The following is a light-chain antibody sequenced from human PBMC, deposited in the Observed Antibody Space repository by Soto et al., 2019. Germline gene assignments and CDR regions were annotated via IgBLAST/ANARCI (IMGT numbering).Light chain of an antibody. CDR1: QSVTSNY. V-gene: IGKV3-20*01. J-gene: IGKJ1*01. CDR2: GAS. CDR3: QQYDDSRWT. Sequence: EIVLTQSPGTLSLSPGERATLSCRASQSVTSNYLAWYQQKPGQAPRLLIYGASSRAAGIPDRFSGSGSGTDFTLTISRLVPEDFAVYYCQQYDDSRWTFGQGTKVEV.